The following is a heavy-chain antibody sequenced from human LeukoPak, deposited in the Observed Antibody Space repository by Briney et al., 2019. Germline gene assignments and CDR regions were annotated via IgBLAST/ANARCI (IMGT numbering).Heavy chain of an antibody. CDR3: ARATGGVSGYVYYYYMDV. V-gene: IGHV3-7*01. Sequence: GGSLRLSCAASGFTFSSYWMSWVRQAPGKGLEWVANIKQDGSEKYYVDSVKGRFTISRDNAKNSLYLQMNSLRAEDTAVYYCARATGGVSGYVYYYYMDVWGKGTTVTVSS. J-gene: IGHJ6*03. D-gene: IGHD5-12*01. CDR2: IKQDGSEK. CDR1: GFTFSSYW.